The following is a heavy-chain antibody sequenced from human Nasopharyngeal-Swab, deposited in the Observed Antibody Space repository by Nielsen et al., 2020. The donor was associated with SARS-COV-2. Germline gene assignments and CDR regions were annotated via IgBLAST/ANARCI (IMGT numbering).Heavy chain of an antibody. J-gene: IGHJ6*03. V-gene: IGHV3-23*01. CDR2: ISGSGCST. D-gene: IGHD1-1*01. CDR1: GFTFSSYA. CDR3: AKEEVSTTGTRDYYYYYMDV. Sequence: GESLKISCAASGFTFSSYAMSWVRQAPGKGLEWFSAISGSGCSTYYADSVKGRFTISRDNSKNTLYLQMNSLRAEDTAVYYCAKEEVSTTGTRDYYYYYMDVWGKGTTVTVSS.